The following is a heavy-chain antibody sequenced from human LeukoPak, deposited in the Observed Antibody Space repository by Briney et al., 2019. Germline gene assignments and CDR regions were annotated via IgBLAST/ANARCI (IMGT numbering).Heavy chain of an antibody. Sequence: SETLSLTCTVSGGSIRGYYCNWLRPPPGEGLEWIGFIYSSGSTNYNPSLKSRVTISVDTSKNQFSLKLSSVTAADTAVYYCAAAAEGLPYYFDYWGQGTLVTVSS. CDR3: AAAAEGLPYYFDY. V-gene: IGHV4-59*01. D-gene: IGHD6-13*01. CDR2: IYSSGST. CDR1: GGSIRGYY. J-gene: IGHJ4*02.